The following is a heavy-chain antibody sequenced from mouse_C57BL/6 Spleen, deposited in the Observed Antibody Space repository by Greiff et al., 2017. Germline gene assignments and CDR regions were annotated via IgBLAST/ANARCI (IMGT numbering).Heavy chain of an antibody. CDR2: IDPSDSYT. V-gene: IGHV1-59*01. J-gene: IGHJ2*01. CDR3: ARKTRTVVAPYFDD. D-gene: IGHD1-1*01. Sequence: QVQLQQPGAELVRPGTSVKLSCKASGYTFTSYWMHWVKQRPGQGLEWIGVIDPSDSYTNYNQKFKGKATLTVDTSSSTAYMQLSSLTSEDSAVYYCARKTRTVVAPYFDDWGQGTTRTVSS. CDR1: GYTFTSYW.